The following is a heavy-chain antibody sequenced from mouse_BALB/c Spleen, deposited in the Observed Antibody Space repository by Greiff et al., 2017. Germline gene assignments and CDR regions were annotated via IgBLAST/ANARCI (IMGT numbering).Heavy chain of an antibody. V-gene: IGHV3-6*02. Sequence: EVKLQESGPGLVKPSQSLSLTCSVTGYSITSGYYWNWIRQFPGNKLEWMGYISYDGSNNYNPSLKNRISITRDTSKNQFFLKLNSVTTEDTATYYCARGRGTTVVAYWYFDVWGAGTTVTVSS. CDR2: ISYDGSN. J-gene: IGHJ1*01. D-gene: IGHD1-1*01. CDR3: ARGRGTTVVAYWYFDV. CDR1: GYSITSGYY.